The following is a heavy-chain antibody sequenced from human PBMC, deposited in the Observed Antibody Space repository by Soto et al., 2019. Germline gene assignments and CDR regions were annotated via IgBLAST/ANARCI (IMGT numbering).Heavy chain of an antibody. CDR2: IYYSENT. CDR1: GVSISSGDYY. D-gene: IGHD2-8*02. CDR3: ARDKITGLFDY. V-gene: IGHV4-30-4*01. Sequence: SETLSLTCTVSGVSISSGDYYWSWIRQTPGKGLEWIGYIYYSENTYYNPSLKSRVAISGDTSKNQFSLRLSSVTAADTAVYYCARDKITGLFDYWGQGTLVTVSS. J-gene: IGHJ4*02.